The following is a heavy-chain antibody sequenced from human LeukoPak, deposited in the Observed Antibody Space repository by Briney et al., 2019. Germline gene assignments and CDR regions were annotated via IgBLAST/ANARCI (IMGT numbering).Heavy chain of an antibody. Sequence: GGSLRLSCAVSGFTFSTYWMSWVRGAPGKGLEWVANIRKDESVKHYVDSVKGRFTISRDNAKNLLYLQMNSLRVEDTAVYYCARRVVVVPAAYNWFDPWGQGTLVTVSS. CDR2: IRKDESVK. V-gene: IGHV3-7*01. CDR3: ARRVVVVPAAYNWFDP. CDR1: GFTFSTYW. J-gene: IGHJ5*02. D-gene: IGHD2-2*01.